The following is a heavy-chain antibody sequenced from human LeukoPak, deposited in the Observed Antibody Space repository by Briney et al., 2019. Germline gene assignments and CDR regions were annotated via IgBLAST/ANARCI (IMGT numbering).Heavy chain of an antibody. CDR3: ARVMTLAATESFDY. D-gene: IGHD2-15*01. V-gene: IGHV3-23*01. CDR1: GFTFSSYG. J-gene: IGHJ4*02. CDR2: ISGSASST. Sequence: PGGTLRLSCAASGFTFSSYGMSWVRQAPGKGLEWVSAISGSASSTYHADSVKGRFTISRDNSKNTLYLQMNSLRADDTAVYYCARVMTLAATESFDYWGQGTLVTVSS.